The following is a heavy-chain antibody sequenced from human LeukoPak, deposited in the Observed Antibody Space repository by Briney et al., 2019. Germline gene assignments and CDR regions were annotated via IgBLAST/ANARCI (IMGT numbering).Heavy chain of an antibody. CDR1: AYTFTNYY. Sequence: GASVKVSCKASAYTFTNYYISWVRQAPGQGLEWMGWISAYNGNTNYAQKFQGRVTMTTNRSTSTAYMELRSLTSDDTAVYYCARDMGISTTAPGSWGQGTLVTVSS. CDR2: ISAYNGNT. J-gene: IGHJ5*02. V-gene: IGHV1-18*01. CDR3: ARDMGISTTAPGS. D-gene: IGHD6-13*01.